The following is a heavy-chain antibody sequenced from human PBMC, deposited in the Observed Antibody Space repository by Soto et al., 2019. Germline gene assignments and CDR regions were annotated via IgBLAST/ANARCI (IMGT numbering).Heavy chain of an antibody. V-gene: IGHV4-59*08. CDR2: IYYSGST. D-gene: IGHD2-15*01. J-gene: IGHJ6*02. Sequence: VPLQESGPGLVKPSETLSLTCTVSGGSISSYYWSWIRQPPGKGLEWFVYIYYSGSTNYNPSLKRRVTISVDTSMNQFSLKLSAVTAADTAVYYCARHCRGYCSGGSCYYYSDYGMDVWGQGTTVTVSS. CDR1: GGSISSYY. CDR3: ARHCRGYCSGGSCYYYSDYGMDV.